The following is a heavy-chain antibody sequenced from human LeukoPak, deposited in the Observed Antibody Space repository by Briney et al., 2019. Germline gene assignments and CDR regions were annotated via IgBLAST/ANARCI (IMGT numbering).Heavy chain of an antibody. D-gene: IGHD2-2*01. CDR1: GGSISSYY. V-gene: IGHV4-59*01. J-gene: IGHJ5*02. CDR2: IYYSGST. CDR3: ARAFRGVVVPAAIGLWFDP. Sequence: SETLSLTCTVSGGSISSYYWSWIRQPPGKGLEWIGYIYYSGSTNYNPSLKSRVTISVDTSKNQFSLKLSSVTAADTAVYYCARAFRGVVVPAAIGLWFDPWGQGTLVTVSS.